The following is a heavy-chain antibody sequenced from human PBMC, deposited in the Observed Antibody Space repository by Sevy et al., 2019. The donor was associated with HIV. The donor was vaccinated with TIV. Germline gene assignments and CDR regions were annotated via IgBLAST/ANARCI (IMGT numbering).Heavy chain of an antibody. CDR2: IRYDGSNK. CDR3: AKDRIAAAGRWNIFDY. D-gene: IGHD6-13*01. CDR1: GFTFSSYG. J-gene: IGHJ4*02. Sequence: GGSLRLSCAASGFTFSSYGMHWVRQAPGKGLEWVAFIRYDGSNKYYADSVKGRFTISRDNSKNTLYLQMNSLRAEDTAVYHCAKDRIAAAGRWNIFDYWGQGTLVTVSS. V-gene: IGHV3-30*02.